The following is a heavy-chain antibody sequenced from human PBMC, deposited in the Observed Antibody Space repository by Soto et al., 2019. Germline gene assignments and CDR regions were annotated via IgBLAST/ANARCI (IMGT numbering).Heavy chain of an antibody. V-gene: IGHV1-18*01. J-gene: IGHJ4*02. Sequence: QVQLVQSGPEVKKPGASVTVSCKTSGYTFTDHGIDWVRQAPGQVLEWVGWVSSYNGNTNYAYNLKDRVIMTTDAPTSTAYMDLRGLRSDDTAVYYCAREVEGSYSPADFWGQGTPVTVSS. D-gene: IGHD3-10*01. CDR3: AREVEGSYSPADF. CDR1: GYTFTDHG. CDR2: VSSYNGNT.